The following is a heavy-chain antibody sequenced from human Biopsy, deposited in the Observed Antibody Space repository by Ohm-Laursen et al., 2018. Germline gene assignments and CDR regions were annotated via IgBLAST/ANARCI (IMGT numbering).Heavy chain of an antibody. J-gene: IGHJ1*01. Sequence: SVKVSCKAPGGTFSNYGVNWVRQAPGQGLEWLGGNIPILGTGNYAQKFQDRVTVAADTSTSTATMKLRSLRSDDTAVYYCATKLTGYFHHWGQGTLVIVSS. CDR2: NIPILGTG. D-gene: IGHD3-9*01. CDR1: GGTFSNYG. V-gene: IGHV1-69*06. CDR3: ATKLTGYFHH.